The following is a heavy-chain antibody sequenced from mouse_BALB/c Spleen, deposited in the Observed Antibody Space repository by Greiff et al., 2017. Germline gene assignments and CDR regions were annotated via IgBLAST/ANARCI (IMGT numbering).Heavy chain of an antibody. V-gene: IGHV5-9-3*01. D-gene: IGHD4-1*01. J-gene: IGHJ4*01. CDR2: ISSGGSYT. Sequence: EVQLVESGGGLVKPGGSLKLSCAASGFTFSSYAMSWVRQTPEKRLEWVATISSGGSYTYYPDSVKGRFTISRDNAKNTLYLQMSSLRSEDTAMYYCARGGLTPYAMDYWGQGTSVTVSS. CDR3: ARGGLTPYAMDY. CDR1: GFTFSSYA.